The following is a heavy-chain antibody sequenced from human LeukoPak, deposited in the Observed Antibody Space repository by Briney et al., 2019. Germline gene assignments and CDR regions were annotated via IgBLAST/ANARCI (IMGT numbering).Heavy chain of an antibody. Sequence: GSVKVSCKASGYTFISYGISWVRQAPGQELEWMGWISAYNGNTNYAQKLQGRVTMTTDTSTSTAYMTLRSLRSDDTAVYYCARDSPQYSSSIYFDYWGQGTLVTVSS. J-gene: IGHJ4*02. CDR2: ISAYNGNT. CDR3: ARDSPQYSSSIYFDY. V-gene: IGHV1-18*01. CDR1: GYTFISYG. D-gene: IGHD6-6*01.